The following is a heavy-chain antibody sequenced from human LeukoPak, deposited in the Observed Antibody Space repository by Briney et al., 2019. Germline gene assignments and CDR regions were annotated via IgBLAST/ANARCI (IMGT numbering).Heavy chain of an antibody. CDR3: ANGVSGSYSRFDY. CDR1: GFTFSSYA. Sequence: GGSLRLFCAASGFTFSSYAMSWVRQAPGKGLEWVSAISGSGGSTYYADSVKGRFTISRDNSKNTLYLQMNSLRAEDTAVYYCANGVSGSYSRFDYWGQGTLVTVSS. J-gene: IGHJ4*02. D-gene: IGHD1-26*01. CDR2: ISGSGGST. V-gene: IGHV3-23*01.